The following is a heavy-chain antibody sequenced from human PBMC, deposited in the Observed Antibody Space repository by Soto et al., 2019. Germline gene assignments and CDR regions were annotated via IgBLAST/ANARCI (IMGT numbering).Heavy chain of an antibody. CDR2: ISSSGSTI. CDR1: GFTFSSYE. Sequence: EVQLVESGGGLVQPGGSLRLSCAASGFTFSSYEMNWVRQAPGKGLEWVSYISSSGSTIYYADAVKGRFTISRDNAKNSLYMERNSLRGEDTDVYYCARGSHMVVLPGAFAYWGQGILVTVLS. J-gene: IGHJ4*02. CDR3: ARGSHMVVLPGAFAY. V-gene: IGHV3-48*03. D-gene: IGHD2-2*01.